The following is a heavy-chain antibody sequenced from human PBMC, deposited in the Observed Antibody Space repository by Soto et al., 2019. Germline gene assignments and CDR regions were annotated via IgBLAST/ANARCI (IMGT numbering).Heavy chain of an antibody. J-gene: IGHJ4*02. V-gene: IGHV1-2*02. Sequence: ASVKVSCKASGYTFTDYYMHWVRQAPGQGFEWMGRISPKSGGANYAQKFQGRVTMTWDTSLNTAYMGLSSLITEDTAVYYCARPPGYISDWYYFDLWGQGTQVTVSS. CDR2: ISPKSGGA. CDR1: GYTFTDYY. CDR3: ARPPGYISDWYYFDL. D-gene: IGHD3-9*01.